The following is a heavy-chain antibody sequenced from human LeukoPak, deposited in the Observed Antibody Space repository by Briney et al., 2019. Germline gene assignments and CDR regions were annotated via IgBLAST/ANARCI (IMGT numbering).Heavy chain of an antibody. V-gene: IGHV3-33*06. CDR3: AKAVVGASQDFDY. CDR1: GFTFSSYG. CDR2: IWYDGSNK. J-gene: IGHJ4*02. Sequence: GGSLRLSCAASGFTFSSYGMHWVRQAPGKGLEWVAVIWYDGSNKYYADSVKGRFTISRDNSKNTLYLQMNSLRAEDTAVYYCAKAVVGASQDFDYWGQGTLVTVSS. D-gene: IGHD1-26*01.